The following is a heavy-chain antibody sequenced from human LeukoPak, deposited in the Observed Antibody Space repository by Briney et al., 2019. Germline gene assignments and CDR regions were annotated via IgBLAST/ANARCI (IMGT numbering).Heavy chain of an antibody. CDR2: INPNSGGT. D-gene: IGHD3-3*01. V-gene: IGHV1-2*06. Sequence: ASVKVSCKASGYTFTGYYMHWVRQAPGQGLEWMGRINPNSGGTNYAQKFQGRVTMTRDTSISTAYMELSRLTSDDTAVYYCARGELWNGYYSVNYNYYGMDVWGQGTTVTVSS. J-gene: IGHJ6*02. CDR1: GYTFTGYY. CDR3: ARGELWNGYYSVNYNYYGMDV.